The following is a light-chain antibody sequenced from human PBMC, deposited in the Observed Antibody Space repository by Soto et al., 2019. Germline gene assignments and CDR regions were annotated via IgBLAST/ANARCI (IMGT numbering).Light chain of an antibody. CDR3: QQAYGAPPT. CDR2: AAS. Sequence: DIQVTQAPSSLSASVADRVTITCRASQSITTFLNWYQQKPGNAPKLLIYAASSLQTGVPSRFSGSGSGTDFTLTISSLQREDFATYYCQQAYGAPPTFGQGTKVDIK. CDR1: QSITTF. V-gene: IGKV1-39*01. J-gene: IGKJ1*01.